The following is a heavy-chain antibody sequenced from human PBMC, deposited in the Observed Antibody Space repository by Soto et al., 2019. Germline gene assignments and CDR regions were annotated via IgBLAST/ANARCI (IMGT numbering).Heavy chain of an antibody. CDR3: AREFCSNTSCYAWRHFDL. CDR1: GLTFYSYV. J-gene: IGHJ4*02. V-gene: IGHV3-23*01. CDR2: ISSSGDSS. Sequence: EVELLESGGGLVQPGGSLRLSCAASGLTFYSYVMSWVRQAPGKGLEWVSAISSSGDSSYYADPVKGRFTISRDSSKNVLFLQMNSLRAEDTAIYYCAREFCSNTSCYAWRHFDLWGQGTLVTVSS. D-gene: IGHD2-2*01.